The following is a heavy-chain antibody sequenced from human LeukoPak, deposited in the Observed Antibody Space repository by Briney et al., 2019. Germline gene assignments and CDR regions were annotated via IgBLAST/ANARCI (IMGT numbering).Heavy chain of an antibody. V-gene: IGHV4-39*01. Sequence: SETLSLTSTVSGGSISSISYYWGCIRRPPGKGLEWTVSIYYSGSTYYNPSLNNRVTISVDTSKNHFSLKPISVTAAHTAVYYCARHFIDPYYYDSSGYWNYSDYWGEGTLVTVSS. CDR2: IYYSGST. J-gene: IGHJ4*02. D-gene: IGHD3-22*01. CDR3: ARHFIDPYYYDSSGYWNYSDY. CDR1: GGSISSISYY.